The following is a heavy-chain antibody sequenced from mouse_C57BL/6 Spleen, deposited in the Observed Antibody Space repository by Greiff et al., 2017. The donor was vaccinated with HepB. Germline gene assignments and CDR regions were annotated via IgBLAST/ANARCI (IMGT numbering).Heavy chain of an antibody. D-gene: IGHD4-1*01. V-gene: IGHV1-15*01. CDR3: TSLTGTLAWFAY. CDR1: GYTFTDYE. J-gene: IGHJ3*01. CDR2: IDPETGGT. Sequence: VQLVESGAELVRPGASVTLSCKASGYTFTDYEMHWVKQTPVHGLEWIGAIDPETGGTAYNQKFKGKAILTADKSSSTAYMELRSLTSEDSAVYSCTSLTGTLAWFAYWGQVTLVTVSA.